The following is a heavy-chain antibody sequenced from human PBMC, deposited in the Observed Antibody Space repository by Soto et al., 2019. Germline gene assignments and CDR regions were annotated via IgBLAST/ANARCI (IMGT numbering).Heavy chain of an antibody. CDR2: ISWNSETI. CDR1: GFTVDDYA. J-gene: IGHJ4*02. D-gene: IGHD4-17*01. CDR3: AMDMRWGGMTTIHYFDS. Sequence: GGSLRLSCAASGFTVDDYAMHWVRQAPGKGLEWVSGISWNSETIDYADSVKGRFTISRDNAKSSLFLQMNSLRPDDTALYYFAMDMRWGGMTTIHYFDSWGQGTLVTVPQ. V-gene: IGHV3-9*01.